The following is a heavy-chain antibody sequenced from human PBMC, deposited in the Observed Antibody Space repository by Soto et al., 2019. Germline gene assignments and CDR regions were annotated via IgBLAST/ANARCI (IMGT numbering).Heavy chain of an antibody. CDR2: IYYSGST. CDR1: GGSISSGGYY. Sequence: QVQLQESGPGLVKPSQTLSLTCTVSGGSISSGGYYWSWIRQHPGKGLEWIGYIYYSGSTYYNPSLKSRVTISVDTSKTQFSLKLSSVPAADTAVYYCARDQQRYGSGSYYNVRPSNWFDPWGQGTLVTVSS. CDR3: ARDQQRYGSGSYYNVRPSNWFDP. D-gene: IGHD3-10*01. J-gene: IGHJ5*02. V-gene: IGHV4-31*03.